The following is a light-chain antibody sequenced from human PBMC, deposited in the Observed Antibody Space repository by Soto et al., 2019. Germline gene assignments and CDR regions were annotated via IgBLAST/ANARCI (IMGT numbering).Light chain of an antibody. CDR3: QQYGSSFT. CDR2: GAA. V-gene: IGKV3-20*01. CDR1: QSVSSSY. Sequence: EIVLTQSPGTLSLSPGERATLSCRASQSVSSSYLAWHQQKPGPAPRLLIYGAASRATGLPDRFSGSGSGTDFILTISQLEHEDFAVYYCQQYGSSFTFGPGTKVDIK. J-gene: IGKJ3*01.